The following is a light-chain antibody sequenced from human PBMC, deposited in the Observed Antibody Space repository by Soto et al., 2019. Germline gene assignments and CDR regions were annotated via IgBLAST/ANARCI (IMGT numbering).Light chain of an antibody. J-gene: IGKJ5*01. CDR3: EQYGSSPPSIT. Sequence: EIVLTQSPDTLSLSPGERATVSCRASQSVSRSNLAWYQHKPGQAPRLPIYGTSNRATGIPDRFIGSGSGTDLTLTISSLEPEDFAVYYCEQYGSSPPSITFGQGTRLEIK. CDR1: QSVSRSN. CDR2: GTS. V-gene: IGKV3-20*01.